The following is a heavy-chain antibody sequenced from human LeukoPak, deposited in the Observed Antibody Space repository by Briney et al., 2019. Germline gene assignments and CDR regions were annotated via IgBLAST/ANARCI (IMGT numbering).Heavy chain of an antibody. CDR2: IKSKTDGGTT. D-gene: IGHD6-13*01. CDR1: GFTFNNYW. CDR3: TTDTVEAAAGTWYYFDY. J-gene: IGHJ4*02. Sequence: PGGSLRLSCAASGFTFNNYWMSWVRQAPGKGLEWVGRIKSKTDGGTTDYAAPVKGRFTISRDDSKNTLYLQMNSLKTEDTAVYYCTTDTVEAAAGTWYYFDYWGQGTLVTVSS. V-gene: IGHV3-15*01.